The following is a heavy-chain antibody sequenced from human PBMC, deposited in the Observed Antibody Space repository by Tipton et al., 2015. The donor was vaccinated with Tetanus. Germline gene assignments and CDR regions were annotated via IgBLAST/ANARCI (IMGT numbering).Heavy chain of an antibody. Sequence: LRLSCTVSGGSVSNGSYYWNWIRQPPGKGLEWIGHIYYTGSTDYNPSLKSRVTISADTTKNLFSLKLRSVTAADAAVYFCARATEHDIMTGYDNWGPGTQVTVSS. CDR3: ARATEHDIMTGYDN. J-gene: IGHJ4*02. CDR1: GGSVSNGSYY. CDR2: IYYTGST. D-gene: IGHD3-9*01. V-gene: IGHV4-61*01.